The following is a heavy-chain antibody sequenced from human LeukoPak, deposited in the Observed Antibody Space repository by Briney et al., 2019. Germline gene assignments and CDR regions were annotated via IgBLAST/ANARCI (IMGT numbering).Heavy chain of an antibody. CDR2: IFITGNI. D-gene: IGHD2-21*02. V-gene: IGHV4-4*09. CDR1: GGSISGHY. J-gene: IGHJ4*02. CDR3: ARFAYCGTGCWYYFDF. Sequence: SETLSLTCSVSGGSISGHYWSWIRQPPGKELEWIGYIFITGNIIYNPSLSSRVTMSLDTSKNQFSLKLSSVTAADTAVYYCARFAYCGTGCWYYFDFWGRGMLVTVSS.